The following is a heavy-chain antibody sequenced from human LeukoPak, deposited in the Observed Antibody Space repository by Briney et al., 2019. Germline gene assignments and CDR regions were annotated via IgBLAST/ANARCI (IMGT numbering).Heavy chain of an antibody. J-gene: IGHJ6*02. CDR1: GFTFSSYA. CDR3: VRGYSFGPYGMDA. CDR2: VSRSGDRT. V-gene: IGHV3-23*01. Sequence: GGSLRLSCAASGFTFSSYALSWVRQALGKGLEWVSAVSRSGDRTYYADSVKGRFTISRDNSKNTLYLQMSSLRAVDTAVYFCVRGYSFGPYGMDAWGQGTTVTVSS. D-gene: IGHD2-15*01.